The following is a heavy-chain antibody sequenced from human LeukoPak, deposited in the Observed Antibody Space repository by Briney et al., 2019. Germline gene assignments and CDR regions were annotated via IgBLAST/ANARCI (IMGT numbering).Heavy chain of an antibody. CDR3: AKSYGSGSYRIDY. CDR2: ISSSSRTI. Sequence: GGSLRLSCATSGFIFSSYSMNWVRQAPGKGLEWVSYISSSSRTIYYADSAKGRFTISRDNAKNSLYLQMNSLRAEDTAVYYCAKSYGSGSYRIDYWGQGTLVTVSS. V-gene: IGHV3-48*01. J-gene: IGHJ4*02. CDR1: GFIFSSYS. D-gene: IGHD3-10*01.